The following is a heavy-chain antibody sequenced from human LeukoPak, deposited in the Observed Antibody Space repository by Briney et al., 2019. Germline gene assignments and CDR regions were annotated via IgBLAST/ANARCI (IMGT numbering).Heavy chain of an antibody. CDR1: GGSISSYY. CDR3: ARDGGGFDL. V-gene: IGHV4-59*01. Sequence: SETLSLTCTVSGGSISSYYWSWIRQPPGRGLEWIGYIYDSGSTKYNPSLKSRVNTSVDTSKNQFSLKLRSVTAADTAVYFCARDGGGFDLWGRGTLVTVSS. CDR2: IYDSGST. D-gene: IGHD3-10*01. J-gene: IGHJ2*01.